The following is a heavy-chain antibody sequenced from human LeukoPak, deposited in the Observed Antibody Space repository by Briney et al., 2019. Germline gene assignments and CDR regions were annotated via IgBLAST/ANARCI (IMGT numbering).Heavy chain of an antibody. J-gene: IGHJ6*02. V-gene: IGHV1-8*01. D-gene: IGHD6-13*01. CDR2: MNPNSGNT. Sequence: ASVKVSCKASGYTFTSYDINWVRQATGQGLEWMGWMNPNSGNTGYAQKFQGRVTMTRNTSISTAYMELSSLRSEDTAVYYCTRGLEAAAGNNHYFYYYSMDVWGQGTTVTVS. CDR1: GYTFTSYD. CDR3: TRGLEAAAGNNHYFYYYSMDV.